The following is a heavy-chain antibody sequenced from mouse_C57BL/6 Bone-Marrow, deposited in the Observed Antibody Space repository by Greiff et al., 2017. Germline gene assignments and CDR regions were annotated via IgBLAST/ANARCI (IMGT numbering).Heavy chain of an antibody. CDR2: IYPRDGST. D-gene: IGHD1-1*01. J-gene: IGHJ1*03. CDR1: GYTFTSYD. CDR3: ARLDFAGSSGDWSFDV. V-gene: IGHV1-85*01. Sequence: QVQLQQSGPELVKPGASVKLSCKASGYTFTSYDINWVKQRPGQGLEWIGWIYPRDGSTKYNEKLKGKATLTVDTSSSTAYMELHSLTSEDSAVYFCARLDFAGSSGDWSFDVWGTGTTVTVSS.